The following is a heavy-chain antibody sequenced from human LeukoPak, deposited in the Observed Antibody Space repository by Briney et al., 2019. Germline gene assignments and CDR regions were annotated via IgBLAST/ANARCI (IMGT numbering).Heavy chain of an antibody. CDR1: GGSISNYY. CDR2: ITYSANT. J-gene: IGHJ3*02. CDR3: ARDLNVGESPDAFDI. Sequence: KPSETLSLTCTVSGGSISNYYWSWIRQPPGKGLDWLGYITYSANTKYNPSLKSRVTISVDTSKNQFSLKLSSVTAADTAVYYCARDLNVGESPDAFDIWGHGTMVTVSS. D-gene: IGHD3-16*01. V-gene: IGHV4-59*01.